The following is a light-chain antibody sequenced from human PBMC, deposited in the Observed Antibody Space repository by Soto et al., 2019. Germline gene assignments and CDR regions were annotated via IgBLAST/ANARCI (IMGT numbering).Light chain of an antibody. V-gene: IGKV1-9*01. CDR3: LHLNSYSPDT. Sequence: DIPLTQSPSFLSASVGDRVTITCRASQGISSYLAWYQQKPGKAPKLLIFAASTLQNWVPSRFSGSGSGTEFTLTISSLQPEDFATYYCLHLNSYSPDTFGPGTKVDIK. J-gene: IGKJ3*01. CDR2: AAS. CDR1: QGISSY.